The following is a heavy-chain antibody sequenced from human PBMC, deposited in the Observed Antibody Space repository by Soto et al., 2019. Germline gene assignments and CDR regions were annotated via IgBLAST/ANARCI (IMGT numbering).Heavy chain of an antibody. Sequence: QVQLVQSGAEVKKPGSSVKVSCKASGGTFSRHAINWVRQAPGHGLQWMGGIVPLFGTANYAQKFQGRVTITADESTSTAHMELRSLRSEDTAVYYCARDYGHDCSGGNCYFYFWGQGTLVTVYS. D-gene: IGHD2-15*01. J-gene: IGHJ4*02. CDR2: IVPLFGTA. CDR1: GGTFSRHA. CDR3: ARDYGHDCSGGNCYFYF. V-gene: IGHV1-69*01.